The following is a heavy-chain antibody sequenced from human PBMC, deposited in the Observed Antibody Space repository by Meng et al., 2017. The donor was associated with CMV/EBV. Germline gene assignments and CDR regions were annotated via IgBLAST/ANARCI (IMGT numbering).Heavy chain of an antibody. D-gene: IGHD4-11*01. V-gene: IGHV1-18*01. Sequence: ASVKVSCKASGYTFTGYGISWVRQAPGQGLEWMGWISAYNGNTNYAQKLQGRVTMTTDTSTSTAYMELRSLRSDDTAVYYCARRNNYNYYYYGMDVWGQGTTVTVSS. CDR2: ISAYNGNT. CDR1: GYTFTGYG. J-gene: IGHJ6*02. CDR3: ARRNNYNYYYYGMDV.